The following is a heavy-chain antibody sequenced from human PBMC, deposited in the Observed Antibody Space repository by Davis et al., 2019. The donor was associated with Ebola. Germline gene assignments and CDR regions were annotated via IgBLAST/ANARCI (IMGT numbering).Heavy chain of an antibody. D-gene: IGHD6-19*01. CDR1: GFTFSRYG. CDR3: ATTQWLREFDN. J-gene: IGHJ4*02. Sequence: GESLKISCEASGFTFSRYGMHWVRQAPGKGLEWVSVIYDQSTAYADAVRGRFIISRDKSNNTLYLEMSSLRVDDTAVYYCATTQWLREFDNWGQGTLVTVSS. CDR2: IYDQST. V-gene: IGHV3-NL1*01.